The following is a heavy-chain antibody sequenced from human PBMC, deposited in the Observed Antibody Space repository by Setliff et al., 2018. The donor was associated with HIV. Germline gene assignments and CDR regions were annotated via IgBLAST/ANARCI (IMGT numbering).Heavy chain of an antibody. CDR1: GYTFTSYY. CDR3: ARDTENVFISGHRYFDY. V-gene: IGHV1-46*01. CDR2: INPSGGST. Sequence: ASVKVSCKASGYTFTSYYIHWVRQAPGQGLEWMGRINPSGGSTSYAQKFQGRVTMARDTSISTAYMELSRLTSDDTAVYYCARDTENVFISGHRYFDYWGPGTLVTVSS. J-gene: IGHJ4*02. D-gene: IGHD6-19*01.